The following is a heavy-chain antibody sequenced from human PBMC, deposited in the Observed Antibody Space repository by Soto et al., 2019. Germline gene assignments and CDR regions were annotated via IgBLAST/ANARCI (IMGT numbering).Heavy chain of an antibody. D-gene: IGHD2-2*01. CDR2: ISSSSSYI. Sequence: GGSLRLSCAASGFPFSIYSMNWVRQAPGKGLEWVSSISSSSSYIYYADSVKGRFTISRDNAKNSLYLQMNSLRAEDTAVYYCARELGYCSRTSCTQGWGQGTRATVPA. J-gene: IGHJ4*02. CDR1: GFPFSIYS. V-gene: IGHV3-21*01. CDR3: ARELGYCSRTSCTQG.